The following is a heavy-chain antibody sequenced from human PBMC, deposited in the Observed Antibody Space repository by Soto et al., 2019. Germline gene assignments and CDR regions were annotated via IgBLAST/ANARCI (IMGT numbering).Heavy chain of an antibody. V-gene: IGHV3-30-3*01. CDR3: ARGYDFWSGYYYPYGMDV. D-gene: IGHD3-3*01. CDR1: GFTFRSWG. Sequence: GSPRLHGAASGFTFRSWGKHWVRQAPGKGLEWVAVISYDGSNKNYADSVKGRFTISRDNSKNTLYLQMNSLRAEDTAVYYCARGYDFWSGYYYPYGMDVWGQGT. J-gene: IGHJ6*02. CDR2: ISYDGSNK.